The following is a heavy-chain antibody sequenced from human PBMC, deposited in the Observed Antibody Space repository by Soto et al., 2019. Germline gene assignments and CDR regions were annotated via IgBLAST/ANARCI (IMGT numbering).Heavy chain of an antibody. Sequence: PEASLRLSYQFSGFSITINWMHWVRQVPGKGLVWVSRIDSGGSETSYADSVKGRFAISRDVAKNTVFLQMNSLRAEDTGVYYCTTGFEYWGQGT. V-gene: IGHV3-74*01. CDR1: GFSITINW. D-gene: IGHD2-8*02. J-gene: IGHJ4*02. CDR3: TTGFEY. CDR2: IDSGGSET.